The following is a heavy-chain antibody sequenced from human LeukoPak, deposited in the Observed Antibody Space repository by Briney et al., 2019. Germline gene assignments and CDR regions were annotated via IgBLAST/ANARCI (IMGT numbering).Heavy chain of an antibody. D-gene: IGHD3-10*01. CDR3: ARGSRGASYGSARLDY. CDR2: IYYSGST. Sequence: SETLSLTCTVSGGSISSSSYYWGWIRQPPGKGLEWIGSIYYSGSTYYNPSLKSRVTISVDTSKNQFSLKLSSVTAADTAVYYCARGSRGASYGSARLDYWGQGTLVTVSS. J-gene: IGHJ4*02. V-gene: IGHV4-39*01. CDR1: GGSISSSSYY.